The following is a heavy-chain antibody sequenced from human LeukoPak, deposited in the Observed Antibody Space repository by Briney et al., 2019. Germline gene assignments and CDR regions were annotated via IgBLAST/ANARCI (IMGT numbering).Heavy chain of an antibody. Sequence: GASVKVSCKASGYTFTNYGINWVRQAPGQELEWMGWISAYNGNTNYAQKLQGRVTMTTDTSTSTAYMDLRSLRSDDTAVYYCARVQEGLWDQGRTGFDPWGQGTLVSVSS. CDR2: ISAYNGNT. CDR3: ARVQEGLWDQGRTGFDP. J-gene: IGHJ5*02. D-gene: IGHD3-10*01. V-gene: IGHV1-18*01. CDR1: GYTFTNYG.